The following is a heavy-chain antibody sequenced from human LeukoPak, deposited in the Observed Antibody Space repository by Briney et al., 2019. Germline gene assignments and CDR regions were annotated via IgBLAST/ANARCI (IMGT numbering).Heavy chain of an antibody. D-gene: IGHD3-22*01. V-gene: IGHV3-23*01. CDR2: ISGSGGST. J-gene: IGHJ4*02. CDR1: GFTFSSYA. Sequence: PGGSLRLSCAASGFTFSSYAMSWVRQAPGKGLEWVSAISGSGGSTYYADSVKGRFTISRDNSKNTLYLQMNSLRAEDTAVYYCALEGSGYDSRAPEHYWGQGTLVTVSS. CDR3: ALEGSGYDSRAPEHY.